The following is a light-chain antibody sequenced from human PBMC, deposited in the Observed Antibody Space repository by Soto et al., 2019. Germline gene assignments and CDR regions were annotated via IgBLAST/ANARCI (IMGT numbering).Light chain of an antibody. J-gene: IGLJ1*01. CDR2: EVS. Sequence: SVLTQPPSASGSPGQSVTISCTGTSSDVGGYNYVSWYQQHPGKAPKLMIYEVSKRPSGVPDRFSGSKSGSTASLTVSGLQAEDEADYYCSSYADSNNVFGTGTKVTV. CDR3: SSYADSNNV. V-gene: IGLV2-8*01. CDR1: SSDVGGYNY.